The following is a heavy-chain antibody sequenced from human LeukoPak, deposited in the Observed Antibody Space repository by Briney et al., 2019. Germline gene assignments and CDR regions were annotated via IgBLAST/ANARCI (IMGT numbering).Heavy chain of an antibody. CDR1: GGSISSSSYY. V-gene: IGHV4-39*07. J-gene: IGHJ4*02. CDR2: IYYSGST. CDR3: ARDRSILLWFGGHFDY. D-gene: IGHD3-10*01. Sequence: SETLSLTCTVSGGSISSSSYYWGWIRQPPGKGLEWIGSIYYSGSTYYNPSLKSRVTISVDTSKNQFSLKLSSVTAADTAVYYCARDRSILLWFGGHFDYWGQGTLVTVSS.